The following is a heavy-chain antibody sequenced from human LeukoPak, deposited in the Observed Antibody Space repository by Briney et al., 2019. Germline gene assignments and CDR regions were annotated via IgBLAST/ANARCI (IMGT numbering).Heavy chain of an antibody. CDR2: ISAYNGNT. J-gene: IGHJ5*02. CDR3: ARAEVSVATIGNWFDP. V-gene: IGHV1-18*01. Sequence: GASVKVSCKAPGYTFTSYGISWVRQAPGQGLEWMGWISAYNGNTNYAQKLQGRVTMTTDTSTSTAYMELRSLRSDDTAVYYCARAEVSVATIGNWFDPWGQGTLVTVSS. D-gene: IGHD5-12*01. CDR1: GYTFTSYG.